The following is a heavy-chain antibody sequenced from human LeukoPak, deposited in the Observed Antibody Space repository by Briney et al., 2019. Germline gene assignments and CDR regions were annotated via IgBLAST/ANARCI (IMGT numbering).Heavy chain of an antibody. CDR3: TRRHYGSVSYPDY. J-gene: IGHJ4*02. Sequence: ASVKVSCKASGYTFTSYDINWVRQATGQGLEWMGWMNPNSGNTGYAQKFQGRVTMTRDTSITTAYMELSSLRSEDTAVYYCTRRHYGSVSYPDYWGQGTLATVSS. CDR2: MNPNSGNT. V-gene: IGHV1-8*01. CDR1: GYTFTSYD. D-gene: IGHD3-10*01.